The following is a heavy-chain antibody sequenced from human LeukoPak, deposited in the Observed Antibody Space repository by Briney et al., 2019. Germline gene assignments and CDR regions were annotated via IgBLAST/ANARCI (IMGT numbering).Heavy chain of an antibody. V-gene: IGHV3-23*01. D-gene: IGHD2-21*02. CDR1: GFTFSSYA. J-gene: IGHJ4*02. Sequence: PGGSLRLSCAASGFTFSSYAMSWVRQAPGKGLEWVSAISGSGGSTYYADSVKGRITISRDNSKNTLFLQMNSLRAEDTAVYYCARGDYGGDFRYFDYWGQGTLVTVSS. CDR3: ARGDYGGDFRYFDY. CDR2: ISGSGGST.